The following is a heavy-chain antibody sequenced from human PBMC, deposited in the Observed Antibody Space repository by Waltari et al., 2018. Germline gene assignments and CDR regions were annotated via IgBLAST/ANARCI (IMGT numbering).Heavy chain of an antibody. D-gene: IGHD3-16*02. V-gene: IGHV4-34*01. CDR3: ARGADYGWGSYRYTGWFDP. J-gene: IGHJ5*02. CDR2: INQSGST. Sequence: QVQLQQWGAGLLKPSETLSLTCAVYGGSFSGYYWSWIRQPPGKGLEWIGVINQSGSTNYNPSLKSRVTISVDTSKNQFALKLSAVTAADTAVYYCARGADYGWGSYRYTGWFDPWGQGTLVTVSS. CDR1: GGSFSGYY.